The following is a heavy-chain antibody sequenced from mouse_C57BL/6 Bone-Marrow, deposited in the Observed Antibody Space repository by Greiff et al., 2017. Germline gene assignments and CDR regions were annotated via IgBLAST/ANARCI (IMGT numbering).Heavy chain of an antibody. J-gene: IGHJ2*01. V-gene: IGHV1-82*01. CDR2: IYPGDGDT. CDR3: ARGAIYFDY. CDR1: GYAFSSSW. Sequence: QVQLQQSGPELVKPGASVKISCKASGYAFSSSWMNWVKQRPGKGLEWIGRIYPGDGDTNYNGKFKGKATLTADKSSSTAYMQLSSLTSEDSAVYFRARGAIYFDYWGQGTTLTVSS.